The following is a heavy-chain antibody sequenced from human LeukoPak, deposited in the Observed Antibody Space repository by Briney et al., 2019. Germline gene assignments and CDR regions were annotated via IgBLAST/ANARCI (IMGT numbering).Heavy chain of an antibody. D-gene: IGHD6-13*01. Sequence: PGGSLRLSCAASGFTFSSYSMSWVRQAPGKGLEWVSSISSSSSYIYYADSVKGRFTISRDNAKNSLYLQMNSLRAEDTAVYYCASLAAGTGGGQGTLVTLSS. V-gene: IGHV3-21*01. CDR1: GFTFSSYS. J-gene: IGHJ4*02. CDR3: ASLAAGTG. CDR2: ISSSSSYI.